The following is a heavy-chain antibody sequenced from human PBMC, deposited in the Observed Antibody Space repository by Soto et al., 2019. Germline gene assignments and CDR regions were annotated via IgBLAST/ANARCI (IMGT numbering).Heavy chain of an antibody. CDR1: GFTFSSYS. D-gene: IGHD5-18*01. J-gene: IGHJ6*02. V-gene: IGHV3-21*01. CDR2: ISSSSSYI. Sequence: GGSLRLSCAASGFTFSSYSMNWVRQAPGKGLEWVSSISSSSSYIYYEDSVKGRFTISRDNAKNSLYLQMNSLRAEDTAVYYCARDRGYSYGPTYGMDXWGQGTTVTVS. CDR3: ARDRGYSYGPTYGMDX.